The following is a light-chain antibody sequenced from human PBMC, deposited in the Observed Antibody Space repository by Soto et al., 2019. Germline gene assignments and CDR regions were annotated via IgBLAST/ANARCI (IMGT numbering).Light chain of an antibody. J-gene: IGKJ4*01. CDR3: PQFHNLPLT. V-gene: IGKV1-33*01. Sequence: DIQMNQSPSSLSASVGHRVTITCQASQDINNYLNWYQQKPGKAPKLLIYDASSLETGVPSRFIERRSRQNVTFTISSLQPKVIATDYCPQFHNLPLTFGVGTKVEI. CDR2: DAS. CDR1: QDINNY.